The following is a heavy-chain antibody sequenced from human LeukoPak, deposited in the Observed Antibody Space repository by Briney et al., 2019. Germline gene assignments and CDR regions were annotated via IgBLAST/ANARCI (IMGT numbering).Heavy chain of an antibody. D-gene: IGHD3-10*01. CDR1: GFTVSSNY. V-gene: IGHV3-53*01. CDR3: ARGPLWFGEAYFDY. Sequence: PGGSLRLSCAASGFTVSSNYMSWVRQAPGKGLEWVSVIYSGGSTYYADSVKGRFTISRDNSKNTLYLQMNSLRAEDTAVYYCARGPLWFGEAYFDYWGQGTLVTVSS. CDR2: IYSGGST. J-gene: IGHJ4*02.